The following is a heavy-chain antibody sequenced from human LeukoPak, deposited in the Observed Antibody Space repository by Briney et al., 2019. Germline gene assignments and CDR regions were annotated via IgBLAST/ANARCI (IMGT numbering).Heavy chain of an antibody. CDR1: GFTFSSYS. J-gene: IGHJ4*02. CDR3: ARVRNIVATIYSDY. V-gene: IGHV3-48*04. CDR2: ISSSVSTI. Sequence: GGSLRLSCADSGFTFSSYSMNWVRQAPGKGLEWVAYISSSVSTIYYADSVKGRFTISRDNAKNSLYLQMNSLRAEDTAVYYCARVRNIVATIYSDYWGQGTLVTVSS. D-gene: IGHD5-12*01.